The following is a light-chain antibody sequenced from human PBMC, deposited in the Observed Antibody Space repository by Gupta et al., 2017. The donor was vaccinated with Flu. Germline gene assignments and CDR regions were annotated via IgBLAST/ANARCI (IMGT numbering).Light chain of an antibody. CDR1: QNLLYNVNNKNY. Sequence: DIIMTQSPNHLAVFLGGRATINFKSSQNLLYNVNNKNYVAWYQQKPGQPPNLLIYWASSRECGVPDRFSGGGSGTDFTLTISSQQTEDVAVYYCQQYYTTPFTFGGGTKVEIK. CDR2: WAS. J-gene: IGKJ4*01. CDR3: QQYYTTPFT. V-gene: IGKV4-1*01.